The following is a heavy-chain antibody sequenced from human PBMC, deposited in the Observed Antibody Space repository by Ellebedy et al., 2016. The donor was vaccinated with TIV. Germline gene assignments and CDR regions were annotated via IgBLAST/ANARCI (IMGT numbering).Heavy chain of an antibody. D-gene: IGHD3-22*01. CDR2: IRQDGSEK. V-gene: IGHV3-7*01. Sequence: GGSLRLXXAASGFTVSSNYMSWVRQAPGKGLEWVANIRQDGSEKYYVDSVKGRFTISRDNAKNSLYLQMNSLRAEDTALYYCARDVTMIVTWGQGTMVTVSS. CDR3: ARDVTMIVT. J-gene: IGHJ3*01. CDR1: GFTVSSNY.